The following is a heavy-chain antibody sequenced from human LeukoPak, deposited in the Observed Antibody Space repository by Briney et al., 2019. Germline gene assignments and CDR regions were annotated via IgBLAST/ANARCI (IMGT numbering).Heavy chain of an antibody. CDR3: ARRGVVIRVILVGFHKEAYYFDS. Sequence: SGGSLRLSCAVSGISLSNYGMSWVRQAPGKGLEWVAGISGSGGRTTYADSVKGRFTISRDNPKNTLYLQMSGLRVEDTAVYFCARRGVVIRVILVGFHKEAYYFDSWGQGALVTVSS. V-gene: IGHV3-23*01. D-gene: IGHD3-22*01. J-gene: IGHJ4*02. CDR2: ISGSGGRT. CDR1: GISLSNYG.